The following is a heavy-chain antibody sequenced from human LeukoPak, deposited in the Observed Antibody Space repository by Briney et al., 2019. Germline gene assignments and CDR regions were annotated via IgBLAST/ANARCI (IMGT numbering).Heavy chain of an antibody. J-gene: IGHJ5*01. CDR3: ARDRCSSTSCYANWFDP. CDR2: ISTSETT. CDR1: GGSISSCSYY. D-gene: IGHD2-2*01. Sequence: SQTLSLTCTVSGGSISSCSYYWSCIRQPAGKGLEWIGRISTSETTNYNPSLKSRVTISVDTSKNQVSLKLTSVTAADTAVYYCARDRCSSTSCYANWFDPWGQGTLVTVSS. V-gene: IGHV4-61*02.